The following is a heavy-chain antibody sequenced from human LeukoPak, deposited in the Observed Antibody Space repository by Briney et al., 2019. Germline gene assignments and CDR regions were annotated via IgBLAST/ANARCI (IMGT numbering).Heavy chain of an antibody. D-gene: IGHD3-10*01. V-gene: IGHV1-18*01. Sequence: ASVKVSCKASGYTFTNYGISWVRQAPGQGLEWMGWISAYNGNTNIAQKLQARVTMTTDTSTSTAYMELRSLRSDDTAVYYCARDRGYYGSGSLVDYWGQGTLVTVSS. CDR3: ARDRGYYGSGSLVDY. CDR1: GYTFTNYG. CDR2: ISAYNGNT. J-gene: IGHJ4*02.